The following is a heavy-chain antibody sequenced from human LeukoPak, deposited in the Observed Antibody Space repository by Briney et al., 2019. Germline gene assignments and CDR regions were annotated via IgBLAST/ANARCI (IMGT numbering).Heavy chain of an antibody. CDR3: ARASELLVVPAAIDAFDI. Sequence: PSETLSLTCAVSGYSISSGYYWGWIRQPPGKGLEWIGSIYHSGSTYYNPSLKSRVTISVDTSKNQFSLKLSSVTAADTAVYYCARASELLVVPAAIDAFDIWGQGTMVTVSS. J-gene: IGHJ3*02. V-gene: IGHV4-38-2*01. CDR2: IYHSGST. D-gene: IGHD2-2*01. CDR1: GYSISSGYY.